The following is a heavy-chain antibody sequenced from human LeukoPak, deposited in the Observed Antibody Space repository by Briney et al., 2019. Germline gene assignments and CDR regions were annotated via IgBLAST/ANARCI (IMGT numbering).Heavy chain of an antibody. Sequence: GGSLRLSCAASGLAFRTDWMSWVRQAPAKGLEWVANIKVDGSGKNYVDSVKGRFTISRDNAKNSLYLQMNSLRVEDTAVYYCARGGGNPDYWGQGTLVTVSS. J-gene: IGHJ4*02. CDR2: IKVDGSGK. V-gene: IGHV3-7*05. CDR1: GLAFRTDW. CDR3: ARGGGNPDY. D-gene: IGHD4-23*01.